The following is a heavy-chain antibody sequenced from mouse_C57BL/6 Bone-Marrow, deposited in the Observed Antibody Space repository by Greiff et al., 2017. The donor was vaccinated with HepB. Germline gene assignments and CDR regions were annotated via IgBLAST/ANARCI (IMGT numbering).Heavy chain of an antibody. V-gene: IGHV1-81*01. CDR2: IYPRSGNT. J-gene: IGHJ2*01. CDR3: ASEITTVVATDFDY. CDR1: GYTFTSYG. D-gene: IGHD1-1*01. Sequence: VKLVESGAELARPGASVKLSCKASGYTFTSYGISWVKQRTGQGLEWIGEIYPRSGNTYYNEKFKGKATLTADKSSSTAYMELRSLTSEDSAVYFCASEITTVVATDFDYWGQGTTLTVSS.